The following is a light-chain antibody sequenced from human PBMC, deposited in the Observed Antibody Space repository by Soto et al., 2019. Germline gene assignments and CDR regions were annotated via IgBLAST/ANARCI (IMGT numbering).Light chain of an antibody. Sequence: QSVLTQPRSVSGSPGQSDTISCTGTSNYVSWYQQDPGKAPKLIIYDVSKRPSGVPDRFSGSKSGNTASLTISGLQAEDEADYFCCSFAGSYTSYVFGTGTKV. CDR2: DVS. J-gene: IGLJ1*01. V-gene: IGLV2-11*01. CDR1: SNY. CDR3: CSFAGSYTSYV.